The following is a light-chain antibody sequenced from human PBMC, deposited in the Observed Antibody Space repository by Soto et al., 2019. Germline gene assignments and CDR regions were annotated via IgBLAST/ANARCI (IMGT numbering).Light chain of an antibody. CDR1: QSISTY. V-gene: IGKV1-39*01. CDR3: QQSYITPWT. CDR2: GAS. J-gene: IGKJ1*01. Sequence: DIQMTQSPSSLSASVGDRVTITCRASQSISTYLNWYQQKPGKAPNLLIYGASSLQSGVPSRFSGSGSGTDFTLIISSLQPEDVATYYCQQSYITPWTFGQGTKVEIK.